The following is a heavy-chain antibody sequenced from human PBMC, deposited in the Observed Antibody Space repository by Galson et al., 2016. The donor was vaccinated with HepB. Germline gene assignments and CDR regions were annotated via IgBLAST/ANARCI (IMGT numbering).Heavy chain of an antibody. D-gene: IGHD3-22*01. J-gene: IGHJ1*01. CDR1: GYTLTGSS. CDR2: FALEDGDT. Sequence: SVKVSCKVSGYTLTGSSMHWVRQAPGKGLEWMGGFALEDGDTIYAQKFQGRLTMSEDTYTDTAYMELSSLRSEDTAVYYCAIPMYNYDSSGYSLGYFQHWGQGTLVTVSS. CDR3: AIPMYNYDSSGYSLGYFQH. V-gene: IGHV1-24*01.